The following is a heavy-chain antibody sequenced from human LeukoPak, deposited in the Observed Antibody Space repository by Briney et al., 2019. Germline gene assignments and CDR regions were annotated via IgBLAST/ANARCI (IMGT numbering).Heavy chain of an antibody. Sequence: GGSLGLSCAASGFTFSSYGMHWVRQAPGKGLEWVAVIWYDGSNKYYADSVKGRFTISRDNSKNTLYLQMNSLRAEDTAVYYCAKAFLTYYDFWSGYYPDYWGQGTLVTVSS. J-gene: IGHJ4*02. CDR1: GFTFSSYG. D-gene: IGHD3-3*01. CDR3: AKAFLTYYDFWSGYYPDY. V-gene: IGHV3-33*06. CDR2: IWYDGSNK.